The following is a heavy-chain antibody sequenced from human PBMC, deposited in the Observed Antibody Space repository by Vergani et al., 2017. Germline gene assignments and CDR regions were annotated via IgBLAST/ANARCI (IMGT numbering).Heavy chain of an antibody. D-gene: IGHD2-2*01. CDR2: INPNSGGT. Sequence: QVQLVQSGAEVKKPGASVKVSCKASGYTFTGYYMHWVRQAHGQGLEWMGWINPNSGGTNYAQKFQGRVTMTRDTSIRTAYMELSRLRSEDTAVYYCARGATPAGYCSSTSCQTAYYYYYGMDVWGQGTTVTVSS. CDR3: ARGATPAGYCSSTSCQTAYYYYYGMDV. V-gene: IGHV1-2*02. CDR1: GYTFTGYY. J-gene: IGHJ6*02.